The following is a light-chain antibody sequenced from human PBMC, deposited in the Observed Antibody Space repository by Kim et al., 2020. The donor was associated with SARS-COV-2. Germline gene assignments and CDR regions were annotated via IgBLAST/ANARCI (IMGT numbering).Light chain of an antibody. CDR2: AAS. CDR1: QSISSY. CDR3: QQSYSTLL. Sequence: LSASVGDRVTITSRASQSISSYLNWYQQKPGKAPKLLIYAASSLQSGVPSRFSGSGSGTDFTLTISSLQPEDFATYYCQQSYSTLLFGQGTKLEI. V-gene: IGKV1-39*01. J-gene: IGKJ2*01.